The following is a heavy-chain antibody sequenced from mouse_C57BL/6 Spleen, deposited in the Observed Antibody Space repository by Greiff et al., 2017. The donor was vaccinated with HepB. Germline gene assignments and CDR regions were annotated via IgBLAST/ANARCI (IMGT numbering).Heavy chain of an antibody. CDR3: ARGSSYGYWYFDV. V-gene: IGHV3-6*01. D-gene: IGHD1-1*01. J-gene: IGHJ1*03. CDR2: ISYDGSN. CDR1: GYSITSGYY. Sequence: EVQVVESGPGLVKPSQSLSLTCSVTGYSITSGYYWNWIRQFPGNKLEWMGYISYDGSNNYNPSLKNRISITRDTSKNQFFLKLNSVTTEDTATYYCARGSSYGYWYFDVWGTGTTVTVSS.